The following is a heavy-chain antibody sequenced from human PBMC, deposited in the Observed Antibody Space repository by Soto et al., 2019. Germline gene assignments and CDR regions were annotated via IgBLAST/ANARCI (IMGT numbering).Heavy chain of an antibody. CDR1: EYSFTNYY. CDR2: ISPSGGGT. V-gene: IGHV1-46*01. CDR3: ATAQYNNWFDP. J-gene: IGHJ5*02. D-gene: IGHD1-20*01. Sequence: QVQLEQSGAEVMKPGASVKVSCKASEYSFTNYYINWVRQAPGQGFEWMGLISPSGGGTSYAQKFQGRVTMTRDTSTSTVYMERSSLRSEDTAIYYCATAQYNNWFDPWGQGTLVTVSS.